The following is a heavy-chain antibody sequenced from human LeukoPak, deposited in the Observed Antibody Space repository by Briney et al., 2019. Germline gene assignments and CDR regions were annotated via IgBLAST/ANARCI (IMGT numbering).Heavy chain of an antibody. Sequence: SETLSLTCAVYGGSFSGYYWSWIRQHPGKGLEWIGYIYYSGSTYYNPSLKSRVTISVDTSKNQFSLKLSSVTAADTAVYYCARLPDAFDTWGQGTMVTVSS. J-gene: IGHJ3*02. CDR1: GGSFSGYY. CDR2: IYYSGST. D-gene: IGHD5-18*01. CDR3: ARLPDAFDT. V-gene: IGHV4-31*11.